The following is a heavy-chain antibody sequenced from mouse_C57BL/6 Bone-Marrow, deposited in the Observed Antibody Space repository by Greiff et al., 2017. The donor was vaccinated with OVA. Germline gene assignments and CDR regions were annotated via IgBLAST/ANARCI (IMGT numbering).Heavy chain of an antibody. CDR1: GYSFTGYY. Sequence: VQLQQSGPELVKPGASVKISCKASGYSFTGYYMNWVKQSPEKSLEWIGEINPSTGGTTYNQKFKAKATLTVDKSSSTAYMQLKRLTSEDSAVYYCARSPLYAMDYWGQGTSVTVSS. CDR2: INPSTGGT. CDR3: ARSPLYAMDY. V-gene: IGHV1-42*01. J-gene: IGHJ4*01.